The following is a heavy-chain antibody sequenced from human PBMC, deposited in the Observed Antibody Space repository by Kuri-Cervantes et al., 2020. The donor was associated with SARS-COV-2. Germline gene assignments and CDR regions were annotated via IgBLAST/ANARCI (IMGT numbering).Heavy chain of an antibody. CDR2: IYHSGST. CDR3: AREDIVVVPAYYDDAFDI. V-gene: IGHV4-4*02. Sequence: SETLSLTCAVSGGSISSSNWWSWVRQPPGKGLEWIGEIYHSGSTNYNPSLKSRVTISVDKSKNQFSLKLSSVTAADTAVYYCAREDIVVVPAYYDDAFDIWGQGTMVTVSS. CDR1: GGSISSSNW. D-gene: IGHD2-2*01. J-gene: IGHJ3*02.